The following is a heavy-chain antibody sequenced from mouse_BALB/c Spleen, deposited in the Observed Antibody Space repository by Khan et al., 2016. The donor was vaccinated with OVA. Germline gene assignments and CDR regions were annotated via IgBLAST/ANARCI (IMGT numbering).Heavy chain of an antibody. CDR2: INTYTGEP. J-gene: IGHJ4*01. V-gene: IGHV9-3-1*01. Sequence: QIQLVQSGPELEKPGETVKISCKASGYTFTKSGMNWVKQAPGKGLKWMGWINTYTGEPTYADDFKGRFAFSLETSASTAYLQINNLKNEDTATYFCARPPYFSYVMDNWGQGTSVTVAS. D-gene: IGHD2-10*01. CDR1: GYTFTKSG. CDR3: ARPPYFSYVMDN.